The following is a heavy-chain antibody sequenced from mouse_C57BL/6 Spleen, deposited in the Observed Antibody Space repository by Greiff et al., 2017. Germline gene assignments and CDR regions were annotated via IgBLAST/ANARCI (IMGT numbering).Heavy chain of an antibody. J-gene: IGHJ4*01. CDR1: GYAFSSSW. D-gene: IGHD2-5*01. V-gene: IGHV1-82*01. Sequence: QVQLQQSGPELVKPGASVKISCKASGYAFSSSWTNWVKQRPGKGLEWIGRIYPGDGDTNSNGKFKGKATLTADKSSSTAYMQLCSLTSEDSAVYFRAPNAYYSNYDYAMDYWGQGTSVTVAS. CDR3: APNAYYSNYDYAMDY. CDR2: IYPGDGDT.